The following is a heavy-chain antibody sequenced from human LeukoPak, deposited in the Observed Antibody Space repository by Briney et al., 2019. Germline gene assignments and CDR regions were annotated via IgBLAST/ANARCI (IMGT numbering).Heavy chain of an antibody. Sequence: SETLSLTYAVYGESFSGYYWSWIRQPPGKGLEWIGEINHSGSTNYNPSLKSRVTISVDMSKNQFSLKLSSVTAADTAVYYCARVRYCSSTSCPWGQGTLVTVSS. CDR2: INHSGST. CDR1: GESFSGYY. V-gene: IGHV4-34*01. D-gene: IGHD2-2*01. J-gene: IGHJ5*02. CDR3: ARVRYCSSTSCP.